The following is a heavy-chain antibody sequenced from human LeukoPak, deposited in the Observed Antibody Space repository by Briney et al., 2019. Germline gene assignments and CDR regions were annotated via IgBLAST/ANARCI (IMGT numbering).Heavy chain of an antibody. J-gene: IGHJ4*02. CDR1: GGYIRSYY. CDR3: ARHARRDAYNPNDY. CDR2: NHRTRTH. Sequence: SETLSLIYTVSGGYIRSYYWMYMPEPPGEELVGIGYNHRTRTHKVHPPLDSPVTMSVDTTKNQYSPKLSSVTAADPAVYYCARHARRDAYNPNDYWAQGPLVPVSS. V-gene: IGHV4-4*09. D-gene: IGHD5-24*01.